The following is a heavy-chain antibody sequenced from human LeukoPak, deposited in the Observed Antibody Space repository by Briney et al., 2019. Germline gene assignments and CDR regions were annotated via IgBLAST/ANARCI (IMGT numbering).Heavy chain of an antibody. Sequence: PSETLSLTCTVSGGSISSYYWSWIRQPPGKGLEWIGYIYYSGSTNYNPSLKSRVTISVDTSKYQFSLKLSSVTAADTAVYYCARHGAMILVTDAFDIWGQGTMVTVSS. CDR1: GGSISSYY. CDR2: IYYSGST. D-gene: IGHD3-22*01. CDR3: ARHGAMILVTDAFDI. V-gene: IGHV4-59*08. J-gene: IGHJ3*02.